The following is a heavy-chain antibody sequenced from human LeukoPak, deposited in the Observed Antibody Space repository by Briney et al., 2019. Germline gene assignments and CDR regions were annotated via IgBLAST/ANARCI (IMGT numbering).Heavy chain of an antibody. Sequence: ASVKASCKASAYTFTSYGISWVRQAPGQGLEWMGWISAYNGNTNYAQKLQGRVTMTTDTSTSTAYMELRSLRSDDTAVYYCARGYSGSYSDAFDIWGQGTMVTVSS. CDR1: AYTFTSYG. V-gene: IGHV1-18*01. J-gene: IGHJ3*02. CDR2: ISAYNGNT. D-gene: IGHD1-26*01. CDR3: ARGYSGSYSDAFDI.